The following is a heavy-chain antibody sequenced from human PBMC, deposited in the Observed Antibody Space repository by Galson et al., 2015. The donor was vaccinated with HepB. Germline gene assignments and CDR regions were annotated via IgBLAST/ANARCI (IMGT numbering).Heavy chain of an antibody. V-gene: IGHV4-39*02. J-gene: IGHJ1*01. Sequence: ETLSLTCTVSGGSISSSSYYWGWIRQPPGKGLEWIGSIYYSGSTYYNPSLKSRVTISVDTSKNQFSLKLSSVTAADTAVYYCARDSSGWSRGYFQHWGQGTLVTVSS. CDR1: GGSISSSSYY. D-gene: IGHD6-19*01. CDR2: IYYSGST. CDR3: ARDSSGWSRGYFQH.